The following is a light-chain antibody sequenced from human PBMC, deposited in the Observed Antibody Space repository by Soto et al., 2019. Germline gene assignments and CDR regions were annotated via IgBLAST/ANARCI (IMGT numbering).Light chain of an antibody. J-gene: IGLJ2*01. CDR2: DVN. CDR1: SSDVGGYKY. Sequence: QSVLTQPASVSGSPGQSITISCTGTSSDVGGYKYVSWYQQHPGKAPKLMIYDVNNRPSGVSNRVSGSKSGNTASLTISGGQAEDEADYYCSSYTNSSLVVFGGGSKLTVL. V-gene: IGLV2-14*01. CDR3: SSYTNSSLVV.